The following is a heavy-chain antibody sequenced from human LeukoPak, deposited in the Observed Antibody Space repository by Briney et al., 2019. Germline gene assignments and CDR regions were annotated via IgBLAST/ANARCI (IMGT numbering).Heavy chain of an antibody. Sequence: PGGSLRLSCAASGFTFSNAWMSWVRQAPGKGLEWVGRIKSKTDGGTTDYAAPVKGRFTISRDDSKNTLYLQMNSLKTEDTAVYYCTTDEIAAAGIAYRDYWGQGTLVTVSS. D-gene: IGHD6-13*01. J-gene: IGHJ4*02. CDR3: TTDEIAAAGIAYRDY. CDR1: GFTFSNAW. CDR2: IKSKTDGGTT. V-gene: IGHV3-15*01.